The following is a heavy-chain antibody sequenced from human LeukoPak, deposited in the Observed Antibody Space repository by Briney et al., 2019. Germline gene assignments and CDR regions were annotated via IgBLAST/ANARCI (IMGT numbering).Heavy chain of an antibody. J-gene: IGHJ4*02. CDR1: GFTFSSFS. D-gene: IGHD2-15*01. CDR2: ISSSSSYI. Sequence: GGSLRLSCAASGFTFSSFSMNWVRQAPGKGLEWVSSISSSSSYIYYADSVKGRFTISRDNAKNSLYLQMNSLRAEDTAVYYCARDSCSGGSCYGDYWGQGTLDTVSS. CDR3: ARDSCSGGSCYGDY. V-gene: IGHV3-21*01.